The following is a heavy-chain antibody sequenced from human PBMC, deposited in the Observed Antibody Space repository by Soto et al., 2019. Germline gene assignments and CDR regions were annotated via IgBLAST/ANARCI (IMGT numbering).Heavy chain of an antibody. CDR3: ANAIRGGYHDY. J-gene: IGHJ4*02. Sequence: EVQLLESGGGLVQPGGSLRLSCAASGFTFSSYAMSWVRQAPGKGLEWVSAIGGSGGSTNYADSVKGRFTISRDKSKNTLYLKMNSLRAEDTAVYYCANAIRGGYHDYWRQGTLVTVSS. V-gene: IGHV3-23*01. CDR2: IGGSGGST. CDR1: GFTFSSYA. D-gene: IGHD3-22*01.